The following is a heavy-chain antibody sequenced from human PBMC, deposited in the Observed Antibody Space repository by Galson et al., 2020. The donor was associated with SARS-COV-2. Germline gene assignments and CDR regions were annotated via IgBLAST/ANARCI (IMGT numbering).Heavy chain of an antibody. D-gene: IGHD6-13*01. Sequence: GESLKISCAASGFTFSSYWMSWVRPAPGKGLEWVANKKPNGSEKYYVDSVQGRFTISRDNAKNSLYLQMNSLRDDDTAVYCCARLGSSSWDFDYWGQGTLVTVSS. CDR1: GFTFSSYW. CDR2: KKPNGSEK. J-gene: IGHJ4*02. V-gene: IGHV3-7*03. CDR3: ARLGSSSWDFDY.